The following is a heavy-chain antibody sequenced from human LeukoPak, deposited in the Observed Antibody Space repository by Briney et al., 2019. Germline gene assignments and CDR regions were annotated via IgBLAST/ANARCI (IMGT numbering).Heavy chain of an antibody. V-gene: IGHV4-34*01. J-gene: IGHJ4*01. Sequence: PSETLSLTCAVYGGSFSGYYWSWIRQPPGKGLECIGESNHSGSTNYNPSLKTRVTMSVDPSKNQFSLRLSSLTAADTAVYYCARAGWFGEFYGPLDYWGHGSPVTVSS. D-gene: IGHD3-10*01. CDR2: SNHSGST. CDR1: GGSFSGYY. CDR3: ARAGWFGEFYGPLDY.